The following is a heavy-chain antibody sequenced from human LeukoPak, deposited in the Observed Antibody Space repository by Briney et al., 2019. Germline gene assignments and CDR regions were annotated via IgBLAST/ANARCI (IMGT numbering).Heavy chain of an antibody. J-gene: IGHJ4*02. Sequence: GGSLRLSCAASGFLFSGHYMNWVRQAPGKGLEWVANIDRHGTEKQYVESVKGRFTISRDNTKNSVYLQMDNLRVEDTAVYYCAKAVVAADSFEYWGQGTQVTVSS. V-gene: IGHV3-7*01. CDR2: IDRHGTEK. CDR3: AKAVVAADSFEY. CDR1: GFLFSGHY. D-gene: IGHD2-15*01.